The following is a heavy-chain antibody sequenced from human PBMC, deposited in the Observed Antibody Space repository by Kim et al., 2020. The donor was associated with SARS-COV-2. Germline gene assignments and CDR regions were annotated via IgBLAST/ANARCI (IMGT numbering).Heavy chain of an antibody. D-gene: IGHD2-15*01. V-gene: IGHV3-49*03. CDR2: IRSKAYGGTT. J-gene: IGHJ4*02. CDR1: GFTFGDYA. CDR3: TRGGYCSGGSCLVRIAPDY. Sequence: SLRLSCTASGFTFGDYAMSWFRQAPGKGLEWVGFIRSKAYGGTTEYAASVKGRFTISRDDSKSIAYLQMNSLKTEDTAVYYCTRGGYCSGGSCLVRIAPDYWGQGTLVTVSS.